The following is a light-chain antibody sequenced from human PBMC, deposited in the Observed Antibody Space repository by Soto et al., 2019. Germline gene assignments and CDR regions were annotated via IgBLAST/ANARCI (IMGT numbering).Light chain of an antibody. CDR3: HQYGTSPYA. Sequence: EIVLTQSPGTLSLSPGERATFSCRASQSVRSSYLAWYQQRPGQPPRLLIYGASSRATGIPDRFSGSGSGTDFTLTISRLEPQDFAVYYCHQYGTSPYAFGQGTKLDIK. V-gene: IGKV3-20*01. CDR2: GAS. J-gene: IGKJ2*01. CDR1: QSVRSSY.